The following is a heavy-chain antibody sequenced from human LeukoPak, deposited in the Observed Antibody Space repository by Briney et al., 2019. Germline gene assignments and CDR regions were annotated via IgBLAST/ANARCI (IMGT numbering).Heavy chain of an antibody. D-gene: IGHD6-13*01. Sequence: PGGSLRLSCAASGFTFSSYAMSWVRQAPGKGLEWVSAISGSGGSTYYADSVKGRFTTSRDNSKNTLYLQMNSLRAEDTAVYYCAKAEQQLDENYYDYWGQGTLVTVSS. CDR3: AKAEQQLDENYYDY. V-gene: IGHV3-23*01. J-gene: IGHJ4*02. CDR2: ISGSGGST. CDR1: GFTFSSYA.